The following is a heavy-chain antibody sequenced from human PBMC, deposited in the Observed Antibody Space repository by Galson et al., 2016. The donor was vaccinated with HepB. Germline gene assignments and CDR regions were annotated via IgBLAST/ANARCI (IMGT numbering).Heavy chain of an antibody. J-gene: IGHJ4*02. CDR1: GSRFTSYW. Sequence: QSGAEVKRPGESLKISCQGSGSRFTSYWIGWVRQMPGKGLEWIGIIYPDDSDTRYSPSFEGQVSISADKSISTAYLQWNSLKASDTAMYYCARRRGDDIDYWGQGTLVTVSS. CDR2: IYPDDSDT. CDR3: ARRRGDDIDY. D-gene: IGHD5-12*01. V-gene: IGHV5-51*01.